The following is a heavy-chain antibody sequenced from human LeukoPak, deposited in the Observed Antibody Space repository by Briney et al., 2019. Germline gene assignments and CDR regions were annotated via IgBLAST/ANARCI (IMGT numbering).Heavy chain of an antibody. Sequence: ASVKVSCKASGYTFTGYYTHWVRQAPGQGLEWMGIIKPSGGSTLYAQKFQGRVTVTSDMSTSTVYVELSGLRSEDTAVYYCAREVPENFNFDYWGQGTLVTVSS. CDR1: GYTFTGYY. CDR2: IKPSGGST. CDR3: AREVPENFNFDY. J-gene: IGHJ4*02. V-gene: IGHV1-46*01. D-gene: IGHD2/OR15-2a*01.